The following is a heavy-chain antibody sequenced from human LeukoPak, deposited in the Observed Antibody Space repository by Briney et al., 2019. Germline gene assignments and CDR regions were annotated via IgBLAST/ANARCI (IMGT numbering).Heavy chain of an antibody. CDR1: GFTFDDYA. J-gene: IGHJ5*02. CDR3: AKGRSNTYYDFWSGYYGWFDP. V-gene: IGHV3-9*01. CDR2: ISWNSGSI. Sequence: GGSLRLSCAASGFTFDDYAMHWVRQAPGKGLEWFSGISWNSGSIGYADSVKGRFTISRDNAKNSLYLQMNSLRAEDTALYYCAKGRSNTYYDFWSGYYGWFDPWGQGTLVTVSS. D-gene: IGHD3-3*01.